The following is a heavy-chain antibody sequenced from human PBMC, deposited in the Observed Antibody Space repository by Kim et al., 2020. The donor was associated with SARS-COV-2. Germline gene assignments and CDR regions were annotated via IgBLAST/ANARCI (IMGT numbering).Heavy chain of an antibody. J-gene: IGHJ3*02. CDR2: IYYSGST. CDR1: GGSVSSGSYY. Sequence: SETLSLTCTVSGGSVSSGSYYWSWLRQPPGKGLEWIGYIYYSGSTNYNPSLKSRVTISVDTSKNQFSLKLSSVTAADTAVYYCARAAVRETQIWGQGTMVTVSS. D-gene: IGHD3-10*01. CDR3: ARAAVRETQI. V-gene: IGHV4-61*01.